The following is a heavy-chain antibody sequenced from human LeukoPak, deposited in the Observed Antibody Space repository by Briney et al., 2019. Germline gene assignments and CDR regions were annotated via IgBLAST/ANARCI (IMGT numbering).Heavy chain of an antibody. CDR1: GFTSSSYW. J-gene: IGHJ4*02. D-gene: IGHD6-19*01. V-gene: IGHV3-7*02. CDR2: IKQDGSEK. CDR3: ASSEVAVAGTQFDY. Sequence: GGSLRPSCGASGFTSSSYWMAWVRQGPGKGLEWVANIKQDGSEKLYVDSLKGRITISRDNAKNSMFLQMNSLRAEDTAVYYCASSEVAVAGTQFDYWGQGTLVTVSS.